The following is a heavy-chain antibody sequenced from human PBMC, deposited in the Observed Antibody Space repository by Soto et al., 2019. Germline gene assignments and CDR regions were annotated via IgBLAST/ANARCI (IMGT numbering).Heavy chain of an antibody. D-gene: IGHD3-3*01. Sequence: ASVKVSCKASGYTFTSYAMHWVRQAPGQRLEWMGWINAGNGNTKYSQKFQGRVTITRDTSASTAHMELSSLRSEDTAVYYCARDRHYDFWSGYRDPGQLFDYWGQGTLVTVSS. CDR2: INAGNGNT. CDR3: ARDRHYDFWSGYRDPGQLFDY. J-gene: IGHJ4*02. V-gene: IGHV1-3*01. CDR1: GYTFTSYA.